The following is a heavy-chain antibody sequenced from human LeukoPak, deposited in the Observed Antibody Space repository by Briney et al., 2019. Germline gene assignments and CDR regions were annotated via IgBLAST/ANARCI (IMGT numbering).Heavy chain of an antibody. V-gene: IGHV3-23*01. Sequence: GGSLRLSCAASGFTFSSYAMSWVRQAPGKGLEWVSAISGSGGSTYYADSVKGRFTISRDNSKNTLYLQMSSLRAEDTAVYYCAKDRYYYDSSGYYSIWDYWGQGTLVTVSS. CDR1: GFTFSSYA. CDR3: AKDRYYYDSSGYYSIWDY. J-gene: IGHJ4*02. D-gene: IGHD3-22*01. CDR2: ISGSGGST.